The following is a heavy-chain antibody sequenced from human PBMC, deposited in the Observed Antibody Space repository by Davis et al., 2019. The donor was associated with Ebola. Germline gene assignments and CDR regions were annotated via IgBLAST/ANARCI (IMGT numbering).Heavy chain of an antibody. CDR3: ARRGEQLAPDP. J-gene: IGHJ5*02. CDR1: GYSFSGFG. CDR2: ISAYNGNT. Sequence: AASVKVSCKTSGYSFSGFGISWVRQAPGQGLEWMGWISAYNGNTNYAQKLQGRVTMTTDTSTSTAYMELRSLRSDDTAVYYCARRGEQLAPDPWGQGTLVTVSS. D-gene: IGHD6-6*01. V-gene: IGHV1-18*01.